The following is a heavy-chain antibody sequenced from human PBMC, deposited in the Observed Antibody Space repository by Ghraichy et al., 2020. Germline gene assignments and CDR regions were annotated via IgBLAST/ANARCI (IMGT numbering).Heavy chain of an antibody. CDR2: ISYDGSNK. V-gene: IGHV3-30-3*01. CDR1: GFTFSSYA. CDR3: ARDTDDYSNYVTHYYYYMDV. D-gene: IGHD4-11*01. J-gene: IGHJ6*03. Sequence: RGSLRLSCAASGFTFSSYAMHWVRQAPGKGLEWVAVISYDGSNKYYADSVKGRFTISRDNSKNTLYLQMSSLRAEDTAVYYCARDTDDYSNYVTHYYYYMDVWGKGTTVTVSS.